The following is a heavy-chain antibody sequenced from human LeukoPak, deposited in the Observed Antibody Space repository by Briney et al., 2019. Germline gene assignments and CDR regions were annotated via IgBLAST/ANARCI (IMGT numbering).Heavy chain of an antibody. CDR1: GFTFSSYR. CDR2: ISSSSSYI. V-gene: IGHV3-21*01. Sequence: GGSLRLSCAASGFTFSSYRMNWVRQAPGKGLEWVSSISSSSSYIYYADSVKGRFTISRDNAKNSLYLQMNSLRAEDTAVYYCASGMRQLLDFRHSFDPWGQGTLVTVSS. J-gene: IGHJ5*02. D-gene: IGHD1-1*01. CDR3: ASGMRQLLDFRHSFDP.